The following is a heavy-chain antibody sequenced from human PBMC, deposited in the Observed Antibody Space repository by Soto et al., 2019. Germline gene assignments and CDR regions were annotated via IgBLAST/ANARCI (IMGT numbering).Heavy chain of an antibody. CDR1: GFTFSSYT. V-gene: IGHV3-30-3*01. CDR3: ARECSLAVAAPGY. Sequence: QVQLVESGGGVVQPGRSLRLSCAASGFTFSSYTMHWVREAPGKGLEWVAVISNDGSHKDYADSVKGRFTISRDNSKNTLNLQMNSLRVEDTAIYYGARECSLAVAAPGYWGQGTLVTVSS. J-gene: IGHJ4*02. CDR2: ISNDGSHK. D-gene: IGHD6-19*01.